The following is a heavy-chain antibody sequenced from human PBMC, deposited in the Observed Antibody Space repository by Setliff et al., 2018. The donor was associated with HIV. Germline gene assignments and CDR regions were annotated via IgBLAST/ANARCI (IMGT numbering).Heavy chain of an antibody. CDR1: GASINSGSYY. J-gene: IGHJ3*02. CDR3: ASPYSKDI. D-gene: IGHD6-13*01. CDR2: IYYSGST. Sequence: SETLSLTCSVSGASINSGSYYWTWIRQHPGKGLEWIGYIYYSGSTYYNPSLKSRVTISVDTSKNQFSLKLSSVTAADTAVYYCASPYSKDIWGQGTMVT. V-gene: IGHV4-39*01.